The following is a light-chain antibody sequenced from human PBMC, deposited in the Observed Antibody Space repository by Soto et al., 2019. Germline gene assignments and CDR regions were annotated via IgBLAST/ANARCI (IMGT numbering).Light chain of an antibody. CDR3: SSYASGPIGV. CDR2: EVS. V-gene: IGLV2-14*01. J-gene: IGLJ1*01. CDR1: SSDVGGYNY. Sequence: QSALTQPASVSGSPGQSITISCTGSSSDVGGYNYVSWYQQHPGKAPKLMIYEVSNRPSGISNRFSGSKSGNTASLTISGLQAEDEADYYCSSYASGPIGVFGTGTQLTV.